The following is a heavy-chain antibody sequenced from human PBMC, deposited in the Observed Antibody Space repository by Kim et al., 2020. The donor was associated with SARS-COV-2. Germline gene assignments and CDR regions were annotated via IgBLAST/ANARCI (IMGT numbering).Heavy chain of an antibody. V-gene: IGHV3-9*01. Sequence: GGSLRLSCAASGFTFDDYAMHWVRQAPGKGLEWVSGISWNSGSIGYADSVKGRFTISRDNAKNSLYLQMNSLRAEDTALYYCAKALGGGYSYGNGMDVWGQGTTVTVSS. CDR2: ISWNSGSI. CDR1: GFTFDDYA. J-gene: IGHJ6*02. D-gene: IGHD5-18*01. CDR3: AKALGGGYSYGNGMDV.